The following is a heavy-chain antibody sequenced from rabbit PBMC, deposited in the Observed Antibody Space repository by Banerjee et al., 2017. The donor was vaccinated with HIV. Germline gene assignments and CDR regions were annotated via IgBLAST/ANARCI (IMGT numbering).Heavy chain of an antibody. J-gene: IGHJ4*01. Sequence: QEQLEESGGGLVQPEGSLTLTCTASGFTLSSYYYMCWVRQAPGKGLEWIACIGTVSGSTYYASGAKGRFPISKASSTTVTLQMTSLTAADTATYFCARDSAGYAGSNLWGPGTLVTVS. CDR3: ARDSAGYAGSNL. CDR2: IGTVSGST. D-gene: IGHD4-2*01. CDR1: GFTLSSYYY. V-gene: IGHV1S45*01.